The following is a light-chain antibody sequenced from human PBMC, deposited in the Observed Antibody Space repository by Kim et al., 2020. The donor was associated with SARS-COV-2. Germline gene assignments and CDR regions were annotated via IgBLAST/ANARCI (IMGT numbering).Light chain of an antibody. V-gene: IGKV1-12*01. CDR3: IQVREFPRT. CDR1: TDINVR. CDR2: RAR. Sequence: VADTGVISCRASTDINVRLGWFQQRTGKAPNLLIYRARALETGVPSRFSGSGSGTDFALTINNLQPEDFATYYCIQVREFPRTFGQRTKVDIK. J-gene: IGKJ1*01.